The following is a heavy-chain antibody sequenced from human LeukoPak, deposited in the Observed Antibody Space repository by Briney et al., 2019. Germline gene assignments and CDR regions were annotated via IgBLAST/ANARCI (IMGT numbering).Heavy chain of an antibody. Sequence: SVTLSCKASGCTFSSYAISWVRQPPGQGLEWMGRIIPILGIANYEQKVQGRLTITADKSTSTAYMELSSLRSEDTAVYYCAREYSNSGWGIDYCGQRPMLPDSS. CDR1: GCTFSSYA. V-gene: IGHV1-69*04. D-gene: IGHD4-11*01. CDR3: AREYSNSGWGIDY. J-gene: IGHJ4*02. CDR2: IIPILGIA.